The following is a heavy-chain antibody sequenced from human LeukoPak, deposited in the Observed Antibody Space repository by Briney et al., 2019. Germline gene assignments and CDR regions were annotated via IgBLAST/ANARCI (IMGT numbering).Heavy chain of an antibody. V-gene: IGHV4-39*01. CDR1: GGSISSSSYY. J-gene: IGHJ3*02. Sequence: SETLSLTCTVSGGSISSSSYYWGWIRQPPGKGLEWLGSIYYSGSTYYNPSLKSRVTISVDTSKNQFSLKLSSVTAADTAVYYCARIVVYYDFWSGYPAPDAFDIWGQGTMVTVSS. CDR2: IYYSGST. CDR3: ARIVVYYDFWSGYPAPDAFDI. D-gene: IGHD3-3*01.